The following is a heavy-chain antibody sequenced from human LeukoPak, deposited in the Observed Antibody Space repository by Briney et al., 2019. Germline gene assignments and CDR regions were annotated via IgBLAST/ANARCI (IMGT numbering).Heavy chain of an antibody. CDR1: GGSISSYY. J-gene: IGHJ6*02. CDR3: ARGRGTAMVHYYYGMDV. CDR2: IYYSGST. D-gene: IGHD5-18*01. Sequence: MSSETLSLTCTVSGGSISSYYWSWIRQPPGKGLEWIGYIYYSGSTNYNPSLKSRVTISVDTSKNQFSLKLSSVTAADTAVYYCARGRGTAMVHYYYGMDVWGQGTTVTVSS. V-gene: IGHV4-59*01.